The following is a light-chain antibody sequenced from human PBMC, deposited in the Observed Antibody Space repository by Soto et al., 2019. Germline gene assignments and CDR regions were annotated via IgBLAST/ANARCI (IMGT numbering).Light chain of an antibody. CDR3: QSYDSSLSAVV. J-gene: IGLJ2*01. CDR1: SSNIGAGYD. CDR2: GNS. Sequence: QSVLTQPPSVSGAPGQRVTLSCTGSSSNIGAGYDVHWYQQLPGTAPKLLIYGNSNRPSGVPDRFSGSKPGTSASLAITGLQAEDEADYYCQSYDSSLSAVVFGEGTKLTVL. V-gene: IGLV1-40*01.